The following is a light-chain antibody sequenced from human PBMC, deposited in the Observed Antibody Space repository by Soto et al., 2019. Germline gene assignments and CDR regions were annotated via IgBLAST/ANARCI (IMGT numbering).Light chain of an antibody. Sequence: QSALTQPASVSGSPGQSITISCSGTSSDIGSYDHVAWYQQFPGKSPKLIIYAVSDRPSGVSDRFSGSKSGISASLTISGLQTEDEADYYCISHTDRQSYLFGTGTKVTVL. CDR2: AVS. J-gene: IGLJ1*01. CDR1: SSDIGSYDH. V-gene: IGLV2-14*03. CDR3: ISHTDRQSYL.